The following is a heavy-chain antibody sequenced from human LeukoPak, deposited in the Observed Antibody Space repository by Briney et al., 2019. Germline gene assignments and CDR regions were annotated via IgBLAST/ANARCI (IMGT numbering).Heavy chain of an antibody. CDR1: GFTFSSYG. Sequence: GGSLRLSCAASGFTFSSYGMHWVRQAPGKGLEWVAFIRYDGSNKYYADSVKGRFTISRDNSKNTLYLQMNSLRAEDTAVYYCAKADILTGYSHFDYWGQGTLVTASS. CDR3: AKADILTGYSHFDY. V-gene: IGHV3-30*02. D-gene: IGHD3-9*01. J-gene: IGHJ4*02. CDR2: IRYDGSNK.